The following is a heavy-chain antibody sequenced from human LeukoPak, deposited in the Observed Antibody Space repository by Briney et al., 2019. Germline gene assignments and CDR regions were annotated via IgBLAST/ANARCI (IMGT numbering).Heavy chain of an antibody. J-gene: IGHJ4*02. D-gene: IGHD3-22*01. CDR3: ARGYYYDSSGYYYDYFDY. V-gene: IGHV1-18*01. CDR1: GYTFTSYG. Sequence: ASVKVSCKASGYTFTSYGISWVRQAPGQGLECMGWISAYNGNTNYALNLQGRVTMTTDTSTSTAYTELRSLRSDDTAMYYCARGYYYDSSGYYYDYFDYWGQGTLVTVSS. CDR2: ISAYNGNT.